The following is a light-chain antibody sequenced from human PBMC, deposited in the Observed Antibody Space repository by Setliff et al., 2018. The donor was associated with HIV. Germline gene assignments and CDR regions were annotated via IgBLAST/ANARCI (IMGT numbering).Light chain of an antibody. CDR3: SSYTSSSTWV. CDR1: SSDVGDYNY. Sequence: SALTQPASVSGSPGQSITISCTGTSSDVGDYNYVSWYQQHPGKAPRLMIYEVSNRPSGVSNRFSGSKSGNTASLTISGLQAEDEADYYCSSYTSSSTWVFGGGTQLTVL. CDR2: EVS. J-gene: IGLJ3*02. V-gene: IGLV2-14*01.